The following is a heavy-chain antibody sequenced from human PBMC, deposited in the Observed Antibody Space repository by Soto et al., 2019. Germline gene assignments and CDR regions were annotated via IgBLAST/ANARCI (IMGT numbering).Heavy chain of an antibody. CDR3: ADSKTWGDYFDY. CDR1: GFSLSTNGVG. V-gene: IGHV2-5*02. J-gene: IGHJ4*02. D-gene: IGHD3-16*01. Sequence: QITLKESGPTLVKPTQTLTLTCTFSGFSLSTNGVGVGGIRQPPGKALEWLALIYCDDDKHYSPALKSRLTITKDSSKKPVVLTRTNLDPVDTARYYGADSKTWGDYFDYWGQGNLVNVSS. CDR2: IYCDDDK.